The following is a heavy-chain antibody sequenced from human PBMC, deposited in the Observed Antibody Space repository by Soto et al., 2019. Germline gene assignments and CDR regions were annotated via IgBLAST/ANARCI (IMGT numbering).Heavy chain of an antibody. CDR2: FDPEDGET. D-gene: IGHD3-9*01. J-gene: IGHJ4*02. V-gene: IGHV1-24*01. Sequence: QVQLVQSGAEVKKPGASVKVSCKVSGYTLTELSMHWVRQAPGKGLEWMGGFDPEDGETIYAQKFKGKVTMPEDTSTDTAYMELSSLRSEDTAVYYCATDILTPLLFDYWGQGTLVTVSS. CDR1: GYTLTELS. CDR3: ATDILTPLLFDY.